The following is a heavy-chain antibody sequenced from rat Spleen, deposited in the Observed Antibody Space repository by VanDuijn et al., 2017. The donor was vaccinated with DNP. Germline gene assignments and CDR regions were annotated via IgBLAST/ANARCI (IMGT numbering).Heavy chain of an antibody. J-gene: IGHJ2*01. D-gene: IGHD4-3*01. CDR1: GFTFSDYY. Sequence: EVQLVESGGGLVQPGRSLKLSCETSGFTFSDYYMAWVRQAPTKGLEWVASINYDGGSTYCRDSVKGRFTISRDNANGSLHLQIDSLRSEDTATYYCTTDRGYYFDYWGQGVKVTVSS. CDR3: TTDRGYYFDY. CDR2: INYDGGST. V-gene: IGHV5-20*01.